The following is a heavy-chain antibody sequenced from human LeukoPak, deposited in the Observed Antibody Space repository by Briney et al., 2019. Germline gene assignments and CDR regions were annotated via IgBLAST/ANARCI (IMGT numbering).Heavy chain of an antibody. D-gene: IGHD2-8*01. V-gene: IGHV3-7*01. CDR2: IKQDGNEK. J-gene: IGHJ6*02. Sequence: PGGSLRLSCAASGFTFSSYWMSWVRQAPGKGLEWVANIKQDGNEKYYVDSVKGRFTISRDNAKNSLYLQMNSLRAEDTAVYYCARVECTNGVCRPLSYYYGMDVWGQGTTVTVSS. CDR1: GFTFSSYW. CDR3: ARVECTNGVCRPLSYYYGMDV.